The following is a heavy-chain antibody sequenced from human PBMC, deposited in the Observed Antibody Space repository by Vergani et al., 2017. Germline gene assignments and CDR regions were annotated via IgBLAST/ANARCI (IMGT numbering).Heavy chain of an antibody. CDR2: IYTSGST. V-gene: IGHV4-4*09. CDR3: ARVDTVTTYWYFDL. Sequence: QVQLQESVPGLVKPSETLSLTCTVSGGSISSYYWSWIRQPPGKGLEWIGYIYTSGSTNYNPSLKSRVTKSVDTSKNQFSLKLSSVTAADTAVYYCARVDTVTTYWYFDLWGRGTLVTVSS. CDR1: GGSISSYY. D-gene: IGHD4-17*01. J-gene: IGHJ2*01.